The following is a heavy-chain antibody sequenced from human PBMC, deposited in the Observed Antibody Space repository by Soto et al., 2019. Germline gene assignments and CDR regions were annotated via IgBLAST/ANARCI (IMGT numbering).Heavy chain of an antibody. Sequence: PGGSLRLSCAASGVTFCSYAMGWVRQAPGKGLEWVSAISGSGGSTYYADSVKGRFTISRDNSKNTLYLQMNSLRAEDTAVYYCAKSSGSNPDLYYFDYWGQGTLVTVSS. V-gene: IGHV3-23*01. J-gene: IGHJ4*02. D-gene: IGHD1-26*01. CDR3: AKSSGSNPDLYYFDY. CDR1: GVTFCSYA. CDR2: ISGSGGST.